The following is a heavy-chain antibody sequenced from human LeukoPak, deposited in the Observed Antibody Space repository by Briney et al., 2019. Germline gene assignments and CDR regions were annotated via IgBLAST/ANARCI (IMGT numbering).Heavy chain of an antibody. D-gene: IGHD6-19*01. CDR3: ARDNPRTTGYSSGSSFDF. J-gene: IGHJ4*02. CDR1: GGSLSTTNW. CDR2: VYHSGGGNK. V-gene: IGHV4-4*02. Sequence: SGTLSLTCAVSGGSLSTTNWWVWLRQPPGKGLEWIGEVYHSGGGNKNYNPSLKSRATISVDTSRNQFPLNLRSVTAADTAVYFCARDNPRTTGYSSGSSFDFWGQGIVVTVSS.